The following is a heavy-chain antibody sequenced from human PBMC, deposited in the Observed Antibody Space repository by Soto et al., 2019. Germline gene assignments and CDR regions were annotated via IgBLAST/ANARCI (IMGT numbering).Heavy chain of an antibody. D-gene: IGHD2-2*01. V-gene: IGHV1-58*02. J-gene: IGHJ5*02. Sequence: SVKVSCKASGFSFTSSAMQWVRQARGQRLEWIGWIVVGSGNTNYAQKFQERVTITRDMSTSTAYMELSSLRSEDTAVYYCAASQCSSTSCYYEGGNWFDPRGQGTLVTVSS. CDR3: AASQCSSTSCYYEGGNWFDP. CDR2: IVVGSGNT. CDR1: GFSFTSSA.